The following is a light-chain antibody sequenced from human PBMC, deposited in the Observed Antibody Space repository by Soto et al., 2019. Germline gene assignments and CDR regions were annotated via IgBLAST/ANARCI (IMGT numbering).Light chain of an antibody. J-gene: IGLJ1*01. CDR1: SSDVGGYNY. Sequence: QSALTQPPSAYGSPGQSVAISCTGTSSDVGGYNYGSWYQQHPGKAPKLMIYEVNKRPSGVPDRFSGSKSGNTASLTVSGLQAEDEADYYCSSYAGSSNVFGTGTKLTVL. CDR2: EVN. CDR3: SSYAGSSNV. V-gene: IGLV2-8*01.